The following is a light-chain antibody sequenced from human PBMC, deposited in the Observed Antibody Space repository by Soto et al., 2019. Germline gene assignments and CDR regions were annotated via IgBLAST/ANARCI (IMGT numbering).Light chain of an antibody. Sequence: DIVMTQSPDSLAVSLGERATVNCKSSQSVLHRSSNKNFLAWYQQKPGQPPKLLISWASTRESGVPDRFSGSGSETDFALTISSLQAEEVAVYFCQHYDKTPWTFGQGTKVEIK. J-gene: IGKJ1*01. CDR1: QSVLHRSSNKNF. CDR2: WAS. CDR3: QHYDKTPWT. V-gene: IGKV4-1*01.